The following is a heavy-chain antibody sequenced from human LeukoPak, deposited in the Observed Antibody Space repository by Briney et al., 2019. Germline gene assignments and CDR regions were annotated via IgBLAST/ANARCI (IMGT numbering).Heavy chain of an antibody. CDR1: GGSISSGSYY. CDR2: IYYSGNT. D-gene: IGHD3/OR15-3a*01. CDR3: ARQTGSGLFILP. V-gene: IGHV4-39*01. Sequence: TSETLSLTCTVSGGSISSGSYYWSWIRQPAGKGLEWIGSIYYSGNTYYNASLKSQVSISIDTSKNQFSLRLTSVTAADTAVYYCARQTGSGLFILPGGQGTLVTVSS. J-gene: IGHJ4*02.